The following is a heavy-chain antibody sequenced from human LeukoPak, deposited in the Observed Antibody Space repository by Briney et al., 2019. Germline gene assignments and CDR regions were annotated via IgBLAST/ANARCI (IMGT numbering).Heavy chain of an antibody. CDR1: GFTFSSYW. D-gene: IGHD1-26*01. J-gene: IGHJ3*02. CDR2: IKQDGSEK. Sequence: GGSLRLSCAASGFTFSSYWMSWVRQAPGKGLEWVANIKQDGSEKYYVDSVKGRFTISRDNAKNSLYLQMNSLRAEDTAVYYCARPYRGSYYGGAGGAFDIWGQGTMGTVSS. V-gene: IGHV3-7*01. CDR3: ARPYRGSYYGGAGGAFDI.